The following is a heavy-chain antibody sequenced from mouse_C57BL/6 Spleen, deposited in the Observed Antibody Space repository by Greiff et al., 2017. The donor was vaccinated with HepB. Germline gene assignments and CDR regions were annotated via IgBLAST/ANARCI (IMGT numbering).Heavy chain of an antibody. CDR1: GFTFSDYY. V-gene: IGHV5-12*01. CDR2: ISNGGGST. Sequence: EVKLMESGGGLVQPGGSLKLSCAASGFTFSDYYMYWVRQTPEKRLEWVAYISNGGGSTYYPDTVKGRFTISRDNAKNTLYLQMSRLKSEDTAMYYCARRGYYGSSPFDYWGQGTTLTVSS. CDR3: ARRGYYGSSPFDY. D-gene: IGHD1-1*01. J-gene: IGHJ2*01.